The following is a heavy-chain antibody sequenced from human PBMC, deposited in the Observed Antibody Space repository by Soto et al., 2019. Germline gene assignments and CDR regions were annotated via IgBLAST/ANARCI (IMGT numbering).Heavy chain of an antibody. V-gene: IGHV3-23*01. D-gene: IGHD5-18*01. CDR2: INYSGGST. CDR3: VTGLTAHGLFTHY. CDR1: VFTFSSYA. J-gene: IGHJ4*02. Sequence: GGSLRLSCASSVFTFSSYAMSCVRHSPGKWLEWVSNINYSGGSTYYADSVKGRFTISRDNSMNTLYLQMNGLRADDTALYYCVTGLTAHGLFTHYWGQGTLVNVS.